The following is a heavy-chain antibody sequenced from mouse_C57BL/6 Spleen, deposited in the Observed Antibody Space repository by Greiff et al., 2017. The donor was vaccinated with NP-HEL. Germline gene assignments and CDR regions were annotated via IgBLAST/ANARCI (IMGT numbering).Heavy chain of an antibody. CDR1: GFPFSDYY. D-gene: IGHD2-4*01. J-gene: IGHJ1*03. CDR2: INYDGSST. V-gene: IGHV5-16*01. CDR3: ARDGGLRRVVSYWYFDV. Sequence: EVMLVASEGGLVQPGSSMKLSCTASGFPFSDYYMAWVRQVPEKGLEWVANINYDGSSTYYLDSLKSRFIISRDNALNILYQQISSLKAEDTATYYCARDGGLRRVVSYWYFDVWGTGTTVTVSS.